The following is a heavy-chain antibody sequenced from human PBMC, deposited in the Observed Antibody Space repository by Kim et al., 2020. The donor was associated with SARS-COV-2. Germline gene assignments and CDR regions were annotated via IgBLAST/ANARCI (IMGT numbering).Heavy chain of an antibody. Sequence: SPSFQGHVNISADKSISTAYLQWSSLKASDTAMYYCARVYCSSTSCYFDYWGQGTLVTVSS. D-gene: IGHD2-2*01. V-gene: IGHV5-10-1*01. J-gene: IGHJ4*02. CDR3: ARVYCSSTSCYFDY.